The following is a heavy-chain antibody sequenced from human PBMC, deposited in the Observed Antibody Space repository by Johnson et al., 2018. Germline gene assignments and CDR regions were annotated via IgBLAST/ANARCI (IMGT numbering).Heavy chain of an antibody. J-gene: IGHJ1*01. CDR1: GFTFSSYA. CDR2: INDGGAYA. V-gene: IGHV3-23*01. Sequence: VQLQESGGGLVQPGGSLRLSCAASGFTFSSYAMSWVRQAPGKGLEWVSGINDGGAYAYYADSVKGRFTTSRDNSKNTLYLQRKNLRVDDTAVYYCARDLHYSSSWFVGYFQHWGQGTLVTVSS. D-gene: IGHD6-13*01. CDR3: ARDLHYSSSWFVGYFQH.